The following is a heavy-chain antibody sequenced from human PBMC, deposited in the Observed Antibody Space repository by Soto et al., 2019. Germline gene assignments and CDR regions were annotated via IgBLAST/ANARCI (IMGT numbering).Heavy chain of an antibody. J-gene: IGHJ3*01. CDR3: ANRAAAGKLGAFDF. CDR2: ISGSGGST. CDR1: GFTFSSYA. Sequence: EVQMLECGGGLVQPGGSLRLSCAASGFTFSSYAMSWVCQAPGNGLEWVSAISGSGGSTYYADSVKGRFTISRDNSKNTMYLQLNSPRTEDTAVYYCANRAAAGKLGAFDFWGQGTMVTVSS. V-gene: IGHV3-23*01. D-gene: IGHD6-13*01.